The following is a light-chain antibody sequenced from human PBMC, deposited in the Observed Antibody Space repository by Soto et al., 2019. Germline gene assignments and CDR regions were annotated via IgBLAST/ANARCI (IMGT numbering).Light chain of an antibody. CDR1: NIGSKS. CDR2: YDS. V-gene: IGLV3-21*04. CDR3: QVWDSSSDHPGV. J-gene: IGLJ1*01. Sequence: SYELTQPPSVSVAPGKTARITCGGNNIGSKSVHWYQQKPGQAPVLVIYYDSDRPSGIPERFSGSNSGNTATLTISRFEAGDEADYYCQVWDSSSDHPGVFGTGTKVTVL.